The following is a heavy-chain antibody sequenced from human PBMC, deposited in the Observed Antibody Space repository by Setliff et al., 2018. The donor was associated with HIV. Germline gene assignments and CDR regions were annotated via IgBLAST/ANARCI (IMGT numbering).Heavy chain of an antibody. V-gene: IGHV4-38-2*02. Sequence: SETLSLTCTVSGYPISSGYYWGWIRQPPGKGLEWIGSIYHSGTTYYNPSLKSRVTISVDTSKNQFSLKLSSATAADTAVYYCARVSTDYVWGSFLSSGPYYFDFWGQGALVTVSS. D-gene: IGHD3-16*01. CDR1: GYPISSGYY. CDR3: ARVSTDYVWGSFLSSGPYYFDF. J-gene: IGHJ4*02. CDR2: IYHSGTT.